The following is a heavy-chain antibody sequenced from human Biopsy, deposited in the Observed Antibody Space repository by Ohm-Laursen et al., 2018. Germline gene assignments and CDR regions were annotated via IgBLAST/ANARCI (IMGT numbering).Heavy chain of an antibody. J-gene: IGHJ6*02. D-gene: IGHD1-7*01. V-gene: IGHV3-9*01. CDR1: GFSFDDFA. CDR3: VKDTNWNYVWDRPGATKGMDV. Sequence: SLRLSCSASGFSFDDFAMHWVRQSPGKGLEWVAGIDWNSRNINYGDSVKGRFSVFRDNAKNSLYLQMNSLRGEDTALYYCVKDTNWNYVWDRPGATKGMDVWGQGTTVTVSS. CDR2: IDWNSRNI.